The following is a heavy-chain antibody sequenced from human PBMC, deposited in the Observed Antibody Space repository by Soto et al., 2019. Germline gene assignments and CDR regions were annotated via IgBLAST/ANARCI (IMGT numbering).Heavy chain of an antibody. J-gene: IGHJ6*02. CDR2: LIPVFDTP. D-gene: IGHD4-4*01. Sequence: QVQPVQSGSEVKKPGSSVRVSCKTGSFYAVSWVRQAPGQGLEWMGGLIPVFDTPSYAQKFQGRVTITADEAKSTAYMELSSLRCEDTALYYCASTPVTGRYSYYGMDAWDQGIAVTVSS. CDR3: ASTPVTGRYSYYGMDA. CDR1: GSFYA. V-gene: IGHV1-69*01.